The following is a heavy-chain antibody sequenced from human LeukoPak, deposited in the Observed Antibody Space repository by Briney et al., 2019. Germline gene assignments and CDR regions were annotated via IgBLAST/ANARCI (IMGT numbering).Heavy chain of an antibody. CDR3: AKVTGTTSRRAPFDY. Sequence: GGSLRLSCAASGFTFSSYAMSWVRQAPGEGLEWVSAISGSGGSTYYADSVKGRFTISRDNSKNTLYLQMNSLRAEDTAVYYCAKVTGTTSRRAPFDYWGQGTLVTVSS. CDR1: GFTFSSYA. D-gene: IGHD1-7*01. CDR2: ISGSGGST. J-gene: IGHJ4*02. V-gene: IGHV3-23*01.